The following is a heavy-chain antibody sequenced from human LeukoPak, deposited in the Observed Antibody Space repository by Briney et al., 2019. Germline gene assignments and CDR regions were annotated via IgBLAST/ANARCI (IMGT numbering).Heavy chain of an antibody. Sequence: ASVKVSCKASGYTFTGYYMHWVRQAPGQGLEWMGWINPNSGGTNYAQKFQGRVTMTRDTSISTAYMGLSSLRSEDTAVYYCARGSQYYYDSSGYPLPDYWGQGTLVTVSS. D-gene: IGHD3-22*01. CDR2: INPNSGGT. J-gene: IGHJ4*02. V-gene: IGHV1-2*02. CDR1: GYTFTGYY. CDR3: ARGSQYYYDSSGYPLPDY.